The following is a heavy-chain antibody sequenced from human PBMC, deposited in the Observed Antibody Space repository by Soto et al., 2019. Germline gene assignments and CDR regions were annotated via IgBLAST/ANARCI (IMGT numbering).Heavy chain of an antibody. J-gene: IGHJ5*02. CDR3: GRVGWSRLLRWFDP. D-gene: IGHD2-15*01. Sequence: QVQLVQSGAEVKKPGSSVKVSCKASGGTFSSYAISWVRQAPGQGLEWMGGIIPIFGTANYAQKFQGRVTIAADESTSTAYMELSSLRTEDTALYYCGRVGWSRLLRWFDPWGQGTLVTVSS. CDR2: IIPIFGTA. CDR1: GGTFSSYA. V-gene: IGHV1-69*01.